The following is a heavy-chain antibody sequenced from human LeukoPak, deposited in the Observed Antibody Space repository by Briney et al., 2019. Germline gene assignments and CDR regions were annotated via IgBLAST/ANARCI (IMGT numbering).Heavy chain of an antibody. CDR1: GFTFSSYS. J-gene: IGHJ4*02. Sequence: GGSLRLSWAASGFTFSSYSMNWVRQAPGKGLEWVSSISSSSSYIYYADSVKGRFTISRDNAKNSLYLQMNSLRAEDTAVYYCAREEDSSSYFDYWGQGTLVTVSS. D-gene: IGHD6-6*01. CDR2: ISSSSSYI. V-gene: IGHV3-21*01. CDR3: AREEDSSSYFDY.